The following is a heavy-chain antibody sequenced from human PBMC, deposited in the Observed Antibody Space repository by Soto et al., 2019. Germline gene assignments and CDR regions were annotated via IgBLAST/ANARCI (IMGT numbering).Heavy chain of an antibody. CDR1: GGSFSGYY. Sequence: QVQLQQWGAGLLKPSETLSLTCAVYGGSFSGYYWSWIRQPPGKGLEWIGEINHSGSTNYNPSLKSRFTISVDTSKNQFTVKVSSVTAADTAVYYCARGLGYCSGGSCSIDYWGQGTLVTVSS. V-gene: IGHV4-34*01. CDR3: ARGLGYCSGGSCSIDY. CDR2: INHSGST. D-gene: IGHD2-15*01. J-gene: IGHJ4*02.